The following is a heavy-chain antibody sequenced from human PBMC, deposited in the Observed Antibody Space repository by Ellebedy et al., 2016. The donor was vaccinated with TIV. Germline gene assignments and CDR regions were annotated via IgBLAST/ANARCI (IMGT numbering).Heavy chain of an antibody. CDR3: ARDSSGWSRDY. D-gene: IGHD2-15*01. J-gene: IGHJ4*02. Sequence: GESLKISCAASGFTVSSNYMSWVRQAPGKGLEWVSTIKSDSNSIYYGDSVKGRFTISRDNAANSLYLQMNSLSAEDTAVYYCARDSSGWSRDYWGQGTLVTVSS. CDR1: GFTVSSNY. V-gene: IGHV3-21*01. CDR2: IKSDSNSI.